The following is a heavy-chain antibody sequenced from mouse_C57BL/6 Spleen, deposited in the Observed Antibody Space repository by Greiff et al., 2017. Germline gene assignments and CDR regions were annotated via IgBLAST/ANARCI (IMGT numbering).Heavy chain of an antibody. CDR2: ISDGGSYT. Sequence: EVQLQQSGGGLVKPGGSLKLSCAASGFTFSSYAMSWVRQTPEKRLEWVATISDGGSYTYYPDNVKGRFTISRDNAKNNLYLQMSHLKSEDTAMYYCARLGFDYWGQGTTLTVSS. CDR1: GFTFSSYA. J-gene: IGHJ2*01. V-gene: IGHV5-4*01. D-gene: IGHD4-1*01. CDR3: ARLGFDY.